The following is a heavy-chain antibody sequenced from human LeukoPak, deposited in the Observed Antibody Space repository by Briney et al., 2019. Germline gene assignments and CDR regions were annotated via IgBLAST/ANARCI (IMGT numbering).Heavy chain of an antibody. CDR3: AKGTVVRLFDY. CDR1: GGSISSGDYY. CDR2: IYYRGRT. Sequence: PSQTLSLTCTVSGGSISSGDYYWSWIRQPPGKGLEWIGYIYYRGRTYHNPSLKNRVTMSVDTSKNQFSLKLSSVTAADTAVYYCAKGTVVRLFDYWGQGTLVTVSS. D-gene: IGHD4-23*01. V-gene: IGHV4-30-4*08. J-gene: IGHJ4*02.